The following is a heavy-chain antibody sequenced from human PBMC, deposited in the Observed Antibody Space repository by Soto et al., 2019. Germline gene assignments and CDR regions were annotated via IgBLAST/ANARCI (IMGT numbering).Heavy chain of an antibody. CDR2: ISATGGGT. CDR3: AKDRRAGGNSAFYFDF. Sequence: GGSLRLSCAASGFKFSNYAMSWVRQAPGKGLEWVSLISATGGGTYYADSVKGRFTISRDNSHNTLYLQVHSLTAEDTAVYYCAKDRRAGGNSAFYFDFWGQGAQVTVS. V-gene: IGHV3-23*01. D-gene: IGHD3-16*01. J-gene: IGHJ4*02. CDR1: GFKFSNYA.